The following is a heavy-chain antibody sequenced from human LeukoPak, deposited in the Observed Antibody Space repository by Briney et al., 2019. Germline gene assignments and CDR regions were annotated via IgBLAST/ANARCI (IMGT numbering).Heavy chain of an antibody. CDR1: GYTFNNYY. CDR2: INLSGGTT. J-gene: IGHJ4*02. Sequence: ASVKVSCKASGYTFNNYYVRWVRQAPGQGLVWMGVINLSGGTTTYAQRFQGRVTVTRDTSTTTVYMVLSSLRSEDTAVYYCAITPHISSYARFEYWGQGTQVTVSS. V-gene: IGHV1-46*02. CDR3: AITPHISSYARFEY. D-gene: IGHD4-11*01.